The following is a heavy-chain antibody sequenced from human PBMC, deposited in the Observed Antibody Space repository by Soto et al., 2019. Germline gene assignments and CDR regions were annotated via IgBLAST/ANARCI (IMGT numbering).Heavy chain of an antibody. CDR3: ARAHYYDSSGYYFFAY. V-gene: IGHV1-2*02. CDR2: INPNSGGT. CDR1: GYTFIDYF. J-gene: IGHJ4*02. D-gene: IGHD3-22*01. Sequence: RASVKVSCKASGYTFIDYFMHWVRQAPGQGLEWMGWINPNSGGTNYAEKFQGRVTMTRDTSISTAYMELSGLRSDDTAVYYCARAHYYDSSGYYFFAYWGQGTLVTVSS.